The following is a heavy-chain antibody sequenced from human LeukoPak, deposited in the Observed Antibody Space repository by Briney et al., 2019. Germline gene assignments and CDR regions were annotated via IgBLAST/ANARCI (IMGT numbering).Heavy chain of an antibody. J-gene: IGHJ3*02. CDR3: ARGKGYCSGGSCRNDAFDI. Sequence: SETLSLTCTVSGGSISSSSYYWGWIRQPPGKGLEWIGSIYYSGSTYYNPSLKSRVTISVDTSKNQFSLKLSSVTAADTAVYYCARGKGYCSGGSCRNDAFDIWGQGTMVTVSS. CDR1: GGSISSSSYY. D-gene: IGHD2-15*01. V-gene: IGHV4-39*01. CDR2: IYYSGST.